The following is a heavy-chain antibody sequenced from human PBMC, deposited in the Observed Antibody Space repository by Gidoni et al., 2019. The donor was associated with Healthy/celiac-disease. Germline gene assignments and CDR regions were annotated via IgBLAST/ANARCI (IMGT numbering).Heavy chain of an antibody. V-gene: IGHV1-46*01. CDR2: INPSGGRT. CDR3: ARDPDGHNLEGEYYFDY. CDR1: GYTFTNYY. Sequence: SQATGYTFTNYYIHWVRQAPGQGLEWMGVINPSGGRTSYAQKFQGRVTMTGHTSTSTVYMELSSLRSEDTAVYYCARDPDGHNLEGEYYFDYWGQGTLVTVSS. J-gene: IGHJ4*02. D-gene: IGHD3-3*01.